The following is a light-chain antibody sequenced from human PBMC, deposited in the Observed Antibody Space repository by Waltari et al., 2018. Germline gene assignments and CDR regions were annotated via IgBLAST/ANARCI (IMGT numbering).Light chain of an antibody. CDR3: SSYTSIIPPFL. CDR1: SSDLGGYSF. CDR2: DVS. J-gene: IGLJ1*01. Sequence: QSALTQPASVSGSPGQSITISCTRSSSDLGGYSFVSWYQQHPGKAPKLMIYDVSHRPSGVSNRFSGSTSGNTASLTISGLQPEDEADYYCSSYTSIIPPFLVGTGTKVTVL. V-gene: IGLV2-14*01.